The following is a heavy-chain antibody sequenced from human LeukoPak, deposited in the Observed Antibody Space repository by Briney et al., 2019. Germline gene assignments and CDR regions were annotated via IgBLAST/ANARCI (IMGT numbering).Heavy chain of an antibody. CDR1: GFTVDSNY. J-gene: IGHJ4*02. CDR2: IYTGGNT. D-gene: IGHD2/OR15-2a*01. Sequence: GGSLRLSCAASGFTVDSNYLSWVRQAPGKGLEWVSTIYTGGNTHYAASVKGRFTISRDFSKNTVYLQMNSLRAEDTAVYYCVSFYETYWGRGTLVTVSS. CDR3: VSFYETY. V-gene: IGHV3-53*01.